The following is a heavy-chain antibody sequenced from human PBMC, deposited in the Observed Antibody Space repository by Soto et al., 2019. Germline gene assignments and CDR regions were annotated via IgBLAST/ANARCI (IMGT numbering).Heavy chain of an antibody. V-gene: IGHV3-23*01. CDR2: ISGSGGST. J-gene: IGHJ4*02. CDR3: AKDISSSSGASSPADY. Sequence: GSLRLSCAASGFTFSSYAMSWVRQAPGKGLEWVSAISGSGGSTYYADSVKGRFTISRDNSKNTLYLQMNSLRAEDTAVYYCAKDISSSSGASSPADYWGQGTLVTVSS. CDR1: GFTFSSYA. D-gene: IGHD6-6*01.